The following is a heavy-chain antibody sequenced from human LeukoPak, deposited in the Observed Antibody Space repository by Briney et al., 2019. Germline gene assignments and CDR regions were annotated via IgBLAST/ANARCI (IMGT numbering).Heavy chain of an antibody. Sequence: SVKVSCKASGGTFSSYAISWVRQAPGQGLEWMGGIIPIFGTANYAQKLQGRVTITADESTSTAYMELSSLRSEDTAVYYCARGVDYYDSSGLLDYWGQGTLVTVSS. CDR2: IIPIFGTA. V-gene: IGHV1-69*13. J-gene: IGHJ4*02. CDR1: GGTFSSYA. D-gene: IGHD3-22*01. CDR3: ARGVDYYDSSGLLDY.